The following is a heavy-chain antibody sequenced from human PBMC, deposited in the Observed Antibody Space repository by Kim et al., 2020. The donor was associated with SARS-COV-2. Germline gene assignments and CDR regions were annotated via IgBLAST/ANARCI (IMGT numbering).Heavy chain of an antibody. Sequence: ASVKVSCKASGYTFTSYGISWVRQAPGQGLEWMGWISACNGNTNYAQKLQGRVTMTTDTSMSTAYMELRSLRSDDTAVYYCAREGGITIFGVVIQPGGYFDYWGQGTLVTVSS. CDR3: AREGGITIFGVVIQPGGYFDY. CDR1: GYTFTSYG. D-gene: IGHD3-3*01. CDR2: ISACNGNT. J-gene: IGHJ4*02. V-gene: IGHV1-18*01.